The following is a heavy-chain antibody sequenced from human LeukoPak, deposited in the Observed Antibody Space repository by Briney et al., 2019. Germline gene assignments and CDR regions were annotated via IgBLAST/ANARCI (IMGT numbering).Heavy chain of an antibody. D-gene: IGHD3-10*01. V-gene: IGHV4-59*01. J-gene: IGHJ5*02. CDR1: GGSISSYY. CDR2: IYYSGST. Sequence: NASETLSLTCTVSGGSISSYYWSWIRQPPGKGLEWIGYIYYSGSTNYNPSLKSRVTISVDTSKNQFSLKLSSVTAADTAVYYCARVLGMVRGVIITGYLDPWGQRTLVTVSS. CDR3: ARVLGMVRGVIITGYLDP.